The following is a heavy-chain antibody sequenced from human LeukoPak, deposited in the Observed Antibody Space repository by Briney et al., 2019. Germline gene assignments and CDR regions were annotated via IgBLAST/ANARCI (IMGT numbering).Heavy chain of an antibody. D-gene: IGHD3-10*01. CDR3: ASGSGSYRTPYYYMDV. CDR2: IYSGGST. Sequence: HGGSLTLSCAASGFTVSSNYMSWVRQAPGKGLEGVAVIYSGGSTYYADSVKGRFTISRDNSKNTLYLQINSLRAEDTAVYYCASGSGSYRTPYYYMDVWGTGTTVTVSS. CDR1: GFTVSSNY. V-gene: IGHV3-53*01. J-gene: IGHJ6*03.